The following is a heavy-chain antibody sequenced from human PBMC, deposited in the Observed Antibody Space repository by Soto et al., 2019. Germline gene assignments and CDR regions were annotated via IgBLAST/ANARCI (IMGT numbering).Heavy chain of an antibody. CDR1: GYTFTSYA. V-gene: IGHV1-3*01. Sequence: ASVKVSCKASGYTFTSYAMHWVRQAPGQRLEWMGWINAGNGNTKYSQKFQGRVTITRDTSASTAYMELSSLRSEDTAVYYCARVLSSDCSGGSCRAQGDYYYYMDVWGKGTTVTVSS. J-gene: IGHJ6*03. CDR2: INAGNGNT. CDR3: ARVLSSDCSGGSCRAQGDYYYYMDV. D-gene: IGHD2-15*01.